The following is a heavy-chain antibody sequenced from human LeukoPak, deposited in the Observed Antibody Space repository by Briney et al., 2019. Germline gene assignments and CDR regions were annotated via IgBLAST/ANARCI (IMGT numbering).Heavy chain of an antibody. CDR3: ARTAGDLDY. CDR2: MNPKSGNT. Sequence: GASVKVSCKASGYTFTNYDINWVRQATGQGLEWMGWMNPKSGNTGYAQKFQGRVSTTRSSSIGTAYMELSSLRFEDTAVYYCARTAGDLDYWGQGTLVTVSS. J-gene: IGHJ4*02. V-gene: IGHV1-8*01. CDR1: GYTFTNYD. D-gene: IGHD3-10*01.